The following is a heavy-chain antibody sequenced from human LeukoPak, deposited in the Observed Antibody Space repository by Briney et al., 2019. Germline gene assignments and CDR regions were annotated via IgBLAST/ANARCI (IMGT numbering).Heavy chain of an antibody. J-gene: IGHJ4*02. D-gene: IGHD6-13*01. V-gene: IGHV4-39*07. CDR1: GGSISSSSYY. CDR2: IYYSGST. Sequence: SETLSLTCTVSGGSISSSSYYWGWIRQPPGKGLEWIGSIYYSGSTYYNPSLKSRVTISVDTSKNQYSLKLSSVTAADTAVYYCARPHIAAAGQYYFDYWGQGTLVTVSS. CDR3: ARPHIAAAGQYYFDY.